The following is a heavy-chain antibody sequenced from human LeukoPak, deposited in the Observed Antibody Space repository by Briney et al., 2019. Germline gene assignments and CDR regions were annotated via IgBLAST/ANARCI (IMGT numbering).Heavy chain of an antibody. CDR3: AKPTSGSIPTTTDAFDI. V-gene: IGHV3-21*01. CDR2: ISISSSYI. D-gene: IGHD3-10*01. Sequence: GGSLRLSCAAPGFTFSSYSMNWVRQAPGKGLEWVSSISISSSYIYYADSVKGRFTISRDNAKNSLYLQMNSLRAEDTAVYYCAKPTSGSIPTTTDAFDIWGQGTMVTVSS. CDR1: GFTFSSYS. J-gene: IGHJ3*02.